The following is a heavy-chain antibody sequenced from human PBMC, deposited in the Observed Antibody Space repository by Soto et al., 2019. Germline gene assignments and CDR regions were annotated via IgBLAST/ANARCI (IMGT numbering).Heavy chain of an antibody. CDR2: TYYSGST. D-gene: IGHD1-26*01. CDR3: ARGTRREVRFDL. CDR1: GGAISSVGYY. Sequence: QVQLQESGPGLVKSSQTLSLTCTVSGGAISSVGYYWNWIRQHPGKGLEWIGYTYYSGSTYDNSYLKSRITMSVYTSKNQFSLKLNSVTAADTAVYYCARGTRREVRFDLWGQGTLVTVSS. V-gene: IGHV4-31*03. J-gene: IGHJ4*02.